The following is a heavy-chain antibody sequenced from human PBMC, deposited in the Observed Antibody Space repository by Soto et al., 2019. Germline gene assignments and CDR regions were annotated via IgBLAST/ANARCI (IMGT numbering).Heavy chain of an antibody. CDR2: INHSGST. D-gene: IGHD3-3*01. Sequence: SETLSLTCAVYGGSFSGYYWSWIRQPPGKGLEWIGEINHSGSTNYNPSLKSRVTISVDTSKNQFSLKLSSVTAADTAVYYCARALRFLGRHYFDYWGQGTLVTVSS. J-gene: IGHJ4*02. CDR1: GGSFSGYY. V-gene: IGHV4-34*01. CDR3: ARALRFLGRHYFDY.